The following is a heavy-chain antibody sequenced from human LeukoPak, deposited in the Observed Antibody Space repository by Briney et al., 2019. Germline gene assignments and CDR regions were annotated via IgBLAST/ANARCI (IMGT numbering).Heavy chain of an antibody. V-gene: IGHV5-51*01. D-gene: IGHD3-10*01. Sequence: GESLKISCKASGSSFTSYWIGWVRQMPGKGLEWMGIIYPGDSDTRYSPSFQGQVTISADKSISTAYLQWSSLKASDTAMYYCARTETYYGSGSYFDAFDIWGQGTMVTVSS. J-gene: IGHJ3*02. CDR3: ARTETYYGSGSYFDAFDI. CDR1: GSSFTSYW. CDR2: IYPGDSDT.